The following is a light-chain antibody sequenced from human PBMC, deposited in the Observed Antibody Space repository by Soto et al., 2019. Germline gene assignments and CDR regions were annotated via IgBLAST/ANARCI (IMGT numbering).Light chain of an antibody. CDR1: QSVSSSY. CDR2: GAS. Sequence: EIVLTQSPGTLSLSPGERATLSCLASQSVSSSYLAWYQQKPGQAPRVLIYGASSRATGIPDRFSGSGSGTDFTLTISRLEPEDFAVYYCQQYGSSPLTFGGGTKVDIK. V-gene: IGKV3-20*01. CDR3: QQYGSSPLT. J-gene: IGKJ4*01.